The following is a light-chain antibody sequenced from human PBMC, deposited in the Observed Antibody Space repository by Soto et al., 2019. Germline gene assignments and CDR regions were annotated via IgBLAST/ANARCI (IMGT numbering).Light chain of an antibody. Sequence: QSVLTQPPSASGTPGQSVTISCSGSTSNIGSKTVSWYQQVPGAPPKLLIYSTNQWPSGVPDRFSGSKSGTSASLTISGLQSEDEADYYCAPWDDSLNGLYVFGPGTKVTVL. V-gene: IGLV1-44*01. CDR2: STN. CDR1: TSNIGSKT. J-gene: IGLJ1*01. CDR3: APWDDSLNGLYV.